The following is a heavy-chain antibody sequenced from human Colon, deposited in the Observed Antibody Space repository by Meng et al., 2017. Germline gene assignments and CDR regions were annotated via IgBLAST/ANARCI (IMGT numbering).Heavy chain of an antibody. Sequence: SCAASGFTFSTYSMHWVRQAPGKGLVWVSQIKPDGRTTAYADSVKGRFTISRDNAKSTLYLEMNSLRAEDAAVYYCASDWDWVVWDYWGQGALVTVSS. CDR1: GFTFSTYS. CDR3: ASDWDWVVWDY. CDR2: IKPDGRTT. V-gene: IGHV3-74*01. J-gene: IGHJ4*02. D-gene: IGHD3/OR15-3a*01.